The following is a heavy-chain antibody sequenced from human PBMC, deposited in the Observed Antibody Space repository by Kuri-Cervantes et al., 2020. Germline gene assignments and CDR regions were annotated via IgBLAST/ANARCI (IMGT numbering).Heavy chain of an antibody. D-gene: IGHD3-10*01. CDR3: ARERVPDY. CDR2: ISSSGSTI. Sequence: GESLKISCVASGFTFSNAWMTWVRQAPGKGLEWVSYISSSGSTIYYADSEKGRFTISRDSAKNSLYLQMNSLRAEDTAVYYCARERVPDYWGQGTLVTVSS. J-gene: IGHJ4*02. V-gene: IGHV3-11*01. CDR1: GFTFSNAW.